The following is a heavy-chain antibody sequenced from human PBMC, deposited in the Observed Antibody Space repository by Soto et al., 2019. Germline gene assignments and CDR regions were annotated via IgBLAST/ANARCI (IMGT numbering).Heavy chain of an antibody. J-gene: IGHJ6*02. D-gene: IGHD3-9*01. Sequence: SETLSLTCTVSGGSISSSSYYWGWIRQPPGKGLEWIGSIYYSGSTYYNPSLKSRVTISVDTSKNQFSLKLSSVTAADTAVYYCASVLRYFDWLPLYGMDVWGQGTTVTVSS. CDR1: GGSISSSSYY. CDR2: IYYSGST. V-gene: IGHV4-39*01. CDR3: ASVLRYFDWLPLYGMDV.